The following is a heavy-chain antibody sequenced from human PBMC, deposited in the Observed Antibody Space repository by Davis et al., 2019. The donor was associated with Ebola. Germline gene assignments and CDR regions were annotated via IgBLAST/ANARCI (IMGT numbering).Heavy chain of an antibody. Sequence: SGPTLVKPTQTLTLTCTFSGFSLSTSGMCVTWIRQPPGKALEWLARIDWDDDKYYSTSLKTRLTISKDTSKNQVVLTMTNMDPVDTATYYCARLRYCSGTTCYYFDQWGQGTPVTVSS. D-gene: IGHD2-2*01. CDR1: GFSLSTSGMC. J-gene: IGHJ4*02. CDR3: ARLRYCSGTTCYYFDQ. CDR2: IDWDDDK. V-gene: IGHV2-70*11.